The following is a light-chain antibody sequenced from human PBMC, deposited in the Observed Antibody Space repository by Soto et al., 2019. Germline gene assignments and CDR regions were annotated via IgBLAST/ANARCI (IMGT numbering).Light chain of an antibody. CDR3: LSADSGRLYV. CDR2: KDT. J-gene: IGLJ1*01. Sequence: SYALTQPPSVSVSPGQTARITCSGDELPKEYAYWYQQKPGQAPLLVIYKDTERPSGIPERFSASSSGTTVTLTISGVQAEDEGDYYCLSADSGRLYVFGTGTKVTVL. CDR1: ELPKEY. V-gene: IGLV3-25*02.